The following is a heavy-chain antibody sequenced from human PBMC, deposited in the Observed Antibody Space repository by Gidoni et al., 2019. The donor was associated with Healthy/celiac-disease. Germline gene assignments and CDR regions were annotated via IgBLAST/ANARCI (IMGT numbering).Heavy chain of an antibody. V-gene: IGHV1-18*04. CDR1: GYTFTSYG. D-gene: IGHD2-2*01. Sequence: QVQLVQSGAEVKKPGASVKVSCKASGYTFTSYGISWVRQAPGQGLEWMGWISAYNGNTNYAQKLQGRVTMTTDTSTSTAYMELRSLRSDDTAVYYCARVPDSDCSSTSCQFDYWGQGTLVTVSS. J-gene: IGHJ4*02. CDR2: ISAYNGNT. CDR3: ARVPDSDCSSTSCQFDY.